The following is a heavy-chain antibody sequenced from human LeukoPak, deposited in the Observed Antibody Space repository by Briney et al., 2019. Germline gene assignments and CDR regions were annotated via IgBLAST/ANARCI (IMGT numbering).Heavy chain of an antibody. Sequence: PSETLSLTCTVSGVSISSGGYYWRWIRQHPGKGLEWIGYIYYSGSTYYNPSLKSRVTISVDTSKNQFSLKLSSVTAADTAVYYCARAYYGDHALDYWGQGTLVTVSS. J-gene: IGHJ4*02. CDR3: ARAYYGDHALDY. V-gene: IGHV4-31*03. CDR2: IYYSGST. CDR1: GVSISSGGYY. D-gene: IGHD4-17*01.